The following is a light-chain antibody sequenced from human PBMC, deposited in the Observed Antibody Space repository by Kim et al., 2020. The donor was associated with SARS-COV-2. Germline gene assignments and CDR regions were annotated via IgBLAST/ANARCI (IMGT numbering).Light chain of an antibody. CDR1: QSISTW. J-gene: IGKJ2*01. CDR3: QQYSSSSPYT. CDR2: DVS. V-gene: IGKV1-5*01. Sequence: DIQMTQSPSTLSASVGDRVTITCRASQSISTWLAWYQQKPGKAPKLLIYDVSTLESGVPSRFIGSGSGTEFTLTISSLQPDDFATYYCQQYSSSSPYTFGQGTKLEI.